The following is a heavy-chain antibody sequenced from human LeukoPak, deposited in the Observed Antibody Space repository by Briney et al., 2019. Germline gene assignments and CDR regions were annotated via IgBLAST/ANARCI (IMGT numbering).Heavy chain of an antibody. D-gene: IGHD3-22*01. CDR3: ARGPIAGDSSGFDY. J-gene: IGHJ4*02. CDR2: INAGNGNT. V-gene: IGHV1-3*01. CDR1: GYTFTSYA. Sequence: ASVKVSCKASGYTFTSYAMHWVRQAPGQRLEWMGWINAGNGNTKYSQKFQGRVTITRDTSASTAYMELSSLRSEDTAVYYCARGPIAGDSSGFDYWGQGTLVTVSS.